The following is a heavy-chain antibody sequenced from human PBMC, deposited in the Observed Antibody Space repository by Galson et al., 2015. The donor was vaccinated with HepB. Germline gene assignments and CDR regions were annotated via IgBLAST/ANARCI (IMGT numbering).Heavy chain of an antibody. J-gene: IGHJ5*02. V-gene: IGHV3-30-3*01. CDR1: GFTFSSYA. CDR3: AREDGAHDTTGYYYGWFDP. Sequence: SLRLSCAASGFTFSSYAMHWVRQAPGKRLGWVAVISYDGTNKYYPDSVKGRFTISRDNSKNTLYLQMNSLRAEDTAVYYCAREDGAHDTTGYYYGWFDPWGQGTPVTVSS. D-gene: IGHD3-22*01. CDR2: ISYDGTNK.